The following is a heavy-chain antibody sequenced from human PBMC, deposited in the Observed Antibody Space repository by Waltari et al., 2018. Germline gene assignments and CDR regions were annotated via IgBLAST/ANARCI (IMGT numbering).Heavy chain of an antibody. CDR2: ITRYGSST. CDR3: RSDDANGPLDY. J-gene: IGHJ4*02. V-gene: IGHV3-74*01. CDR1: GFTFSNYW. D-gene: IGHD2-8*01. Sequence: EVQLVESGGGLVQSGGSLRLSCAASGFTFSNYWMHWIRQTPGKGLAWVSHITRYGSSTSYADSVKGRFTISRDNARNILYLQMNSLRAEDTAVYYCRSDDANGPLDYWGQGTLVTVSS.